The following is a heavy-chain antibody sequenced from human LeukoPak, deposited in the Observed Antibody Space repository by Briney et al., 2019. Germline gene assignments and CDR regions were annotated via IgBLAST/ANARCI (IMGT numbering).Heavy chain of an antibody. CDR3: ARSRDGYNKDSNY. CDR1: GGSMSSYY. D-gene: IGHD5-24*01. Sequence: SETLSLTCTVSGGSMSSYYLSWIRQPPGKGLQWIGYIYYSGSTNYNPSLKSRVTISVDTSKNQFSLKLSSVTAADTAVYYCARSRDGYNKDSNYWGQGTLVTVSS. V-gene: IGHV4-59*01. CDR2: IYYSGST. J-gene: IGHJ4*02.